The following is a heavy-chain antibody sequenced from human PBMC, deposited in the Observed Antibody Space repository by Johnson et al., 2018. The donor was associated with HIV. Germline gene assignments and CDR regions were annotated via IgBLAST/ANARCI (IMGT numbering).Heavy chain of an antibody. J-gene: IGHJ3*02. CDR3: ARRGRRADDAFDI. V-gene: IGHV3-30-3*02. CDR2: ISDDGSSR. Sequence: QVQLVESGGGVVQPGGSLRLSCAASGFTFSRYPMHWIRQAPGEGLEWVALISDDGSSRYYADSVKGRFTISRDNSKHTLYLQMNSLRAEDTAVYYCARRGRRADDAFDIWGQGTMVTVSS. CDR1: GFTFSRYP. D-gene: IGHD3-16*01.